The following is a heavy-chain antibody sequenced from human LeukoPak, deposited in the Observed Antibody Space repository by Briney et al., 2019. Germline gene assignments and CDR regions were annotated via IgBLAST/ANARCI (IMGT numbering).Heavy chain of an antibody. CDR3: ARGRAAMGPYFDY. Sequence: GGSLRLSCAASGFTFSSYEMNWVRQAPGKGLEWVSYISSSGSTIYYADSVKGRFTISRDNAKNSLYLQMTSLRAEDTAVYYCARGRAAMGPYFDYWGQGTLVTVSS. V-gene: IGHV3-48*03. CDR2: ISSSGSTI. D-gene: IGHD5-18*01. CDR1: GFTFSSYE. J-gene: IGHJ4*02.